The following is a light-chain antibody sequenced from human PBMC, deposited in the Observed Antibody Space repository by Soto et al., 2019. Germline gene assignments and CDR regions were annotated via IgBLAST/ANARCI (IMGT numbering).Light chain of an antibody. CDR3: CSYAGSSPYV. CDR1: SSDVGSYNL. CDR2: EGS. V-gene: IGLV2-23*01. J-gene: IGLJ1*01. Sequence: QSALTQPASVSGSPGQSITISCTGTSSDVGSYNLVSWYQQHPGKAPKLMIYEGSKRHSGVSNRCSGSKSGNTASLTISGLQAEDEADYYCCSYAGSSPYVFGTGTKLTVL.